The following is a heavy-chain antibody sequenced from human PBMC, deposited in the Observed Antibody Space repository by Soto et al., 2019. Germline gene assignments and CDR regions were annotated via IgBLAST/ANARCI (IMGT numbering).Heavy chain of an antibody. J-gene: IGHJ4*02. D-gene: IGHD1-20*01. CDR1: GGSSSGGYS. CDR2: IYHSGST. Sequence: SETLSLTCTVSGGSSSGGYSWSWIRQPPGKGLEWIGYIYHSGSTYYNPSLKSRVTISVDRSKNQFSLKLSSVTAADTAVYYCARGVYNWNDFDYFDYWGQGTLVTVSS. CDR3: ARGVYNWNDFDYFDY. V-gene: IGHV4-30-2*01.